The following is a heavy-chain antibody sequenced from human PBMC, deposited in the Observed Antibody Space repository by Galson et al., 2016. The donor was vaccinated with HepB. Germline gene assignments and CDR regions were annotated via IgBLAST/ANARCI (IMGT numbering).Heavy chain of an antibody. J-gene: IGHJ4*02. D-gene: IGHD2-15*01. V-gene: IGHV1-2*04. CDR3: ARRDDRVLDY. Sequence: SVKVSCKASGYTFTGYYMNWVRQAPGQGLEWMGWINPNSGGTNYAQKFQGWVTMTRDTSISTAYMELSRLRSDGTAVYFCARRDDRVLDYWGQGTLVTVSS. CDR1: GYTFTGYY. CDR2: INPNSGGT.